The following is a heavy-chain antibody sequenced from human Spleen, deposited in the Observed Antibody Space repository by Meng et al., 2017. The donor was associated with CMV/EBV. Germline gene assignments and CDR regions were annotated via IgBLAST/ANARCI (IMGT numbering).Heavy chain of an antibody. CDR1: D. V-gene: IGHV1-8*03. J-gene: IGHJ5*01. D-gene: IGHD2-2*01. CDR3: ARGLGEGRSSASCSSGKSDWFDS. Sequence: DMNWVRQAGGQGLEWVGWMNPARGDTGYPQKFQGRVTITRDTSTNTAYIEMVSLTSEDTAIYYCARGLGEGRSSASCSSGKSDWFDSWGQGTLVTVSS. CDR2: MNPARGDT.